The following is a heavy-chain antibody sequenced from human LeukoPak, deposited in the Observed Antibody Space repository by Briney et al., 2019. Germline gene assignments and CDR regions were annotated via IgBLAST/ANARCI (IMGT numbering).Heavy chain of an antibody. CDR1: GYSISSGYY. CDR3: ASFPYYDFWSGYPNQRGYYYMDV. CDR2: IYHSGST. Sequence: SETLSLTCTVSGYSISSGYYWGWIRQPPGKGLEWIGSIYHSGSTYYNPSLKSRVTISVDTSKNQFSLKLSSMTAADTAVYYCASFPYYDFWSGYPNQRGYYYMDVWGKGTTVTVSS. V-gene: IGHV4-38-2*02. D-gene: IGHD3-3*01. J-gene: IGHJ6*03.